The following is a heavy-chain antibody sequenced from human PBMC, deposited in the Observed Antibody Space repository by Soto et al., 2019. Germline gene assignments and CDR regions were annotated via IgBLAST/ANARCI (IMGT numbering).Heavy chain of an antibody. J-gene: IGHJ4*02. V-gene: IGHV6-1*01. CDR1: GDSVSSKSAT. Sequence: LQTLSLTCAISGDSVSSKSATWNWIRQSPSRGLEWLGRTYYRSKWSTDYAVSVKGRITVSPDTSKNQFSLRLNSVTPEDTAVYCCARALAGIYDYWGEATLVTVSS. CDR2: TYYRSKWST. CDR3: ARALAGIYDY. D-gene: IGHD1-26*01.